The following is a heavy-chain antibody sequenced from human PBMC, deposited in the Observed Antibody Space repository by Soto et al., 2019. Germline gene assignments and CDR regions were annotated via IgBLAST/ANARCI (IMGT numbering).Heavy chain of an antibody. D-gene: IGHD5-12*01. CDR2: IYYSGST. Sequence: PSETLSLTCTVSGGSISSPDHHWSWIRQPPGKGLEWIGYIYYSGSTNYNPSLKSRVTISVDTSKNQFSLKLSSVTAADTAVYYCARGQEMATKYDYWGQGTLVTVSS. CDR1: GGSISSPDHH. J-gene: IGHJ4*02. CDR3: ARGQEMATKYDY. V-gene: IGHV4-61*08.